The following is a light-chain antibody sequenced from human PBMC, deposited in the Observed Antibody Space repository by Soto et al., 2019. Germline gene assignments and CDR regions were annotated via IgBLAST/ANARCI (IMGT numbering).Light chain of an antibody. CDR1: SSDVGNYIY. Sequence: QSALTQPASVSGSPGQSITISCTGTSSDVGNYIYVFWFQQHPGKAPKLIISEVSNRPSGVSSRFSGSKSGNTASLTISGLQAEDEAHYYCCSYAGSYTFVFGTGTKVTVL. J-gene: IGLJ1*01. CDR2: EVS. CDR3: CSYAGSYTFV. V-gene: IGLV2-14*01.